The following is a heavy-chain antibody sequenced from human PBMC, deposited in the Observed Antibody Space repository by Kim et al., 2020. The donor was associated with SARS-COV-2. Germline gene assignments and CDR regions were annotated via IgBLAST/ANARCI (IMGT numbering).Heavy chain of an antibody. D-gene: IGHD6-13*01. J-gene: IGHJ1*01. CDR2: IGVGGST. CDR3: AKERVGSSWCSYHEYF. Sequence: GGSLRLSCTASGFTFSNSGMAWVRQAPGKGKEWVSAIGVGGSTFYPDSVKGRFIITIDTSENTLFLQMNSLRAEDTAIYYCAKERVGSSWCSYHEYF. V-gene: IGHV3-23*01. CDR1: GFTFSNSG.